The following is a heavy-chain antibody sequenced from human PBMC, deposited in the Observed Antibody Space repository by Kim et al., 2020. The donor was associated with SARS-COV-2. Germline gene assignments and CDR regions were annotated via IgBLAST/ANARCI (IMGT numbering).Heavy chain of an antibody. J-gene: IGHJ4*02. Sequence: AGSVKGRFTISRDNAKNSLYLQMNSLRAEDTAVYYCARDSCSSTSCYDDYWGQGTLVTVSS. CDR3: ARDSCSSTSCYDDY. V-gene: IGHV3-11*01. D-gene: IGHD2-2*01.